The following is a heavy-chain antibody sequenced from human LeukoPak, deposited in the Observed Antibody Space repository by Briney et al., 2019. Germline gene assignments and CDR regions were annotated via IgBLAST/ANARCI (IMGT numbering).Heavy chain of an antibody. CDR2: ISSDASST. D-gene: IGHD5-24*01. Sequence: GGSLRLSCAASGSSFSSYWMHWVRQAPGKGLVWFSRISSDASSTNYADSVKGRFTISRDNAKNTLYLQMNSLRAEDTAVYYCAMLAKMATIDDFDYWGQGTLVTVSS. V-gene: IGHV3-74*01. CDR1: GSSFSSYW. CDR3: AMLAKMATIDDFDY. J-gene: IGHJ4*02.